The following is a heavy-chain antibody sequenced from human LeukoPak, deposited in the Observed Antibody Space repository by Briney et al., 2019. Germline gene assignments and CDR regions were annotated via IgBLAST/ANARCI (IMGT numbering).Heavy chain of an antibody. CDR1: GGTFSSYA. J-gene: IGHJ4*02. CDR3: ARGMIPSVEGAFDY. Sequence: GASVKVSCKASGGTFSSYAISWVRQAPGQGLEWMGRIIPIVGIANYAQKFQGRVTITADKSTSTAYMVLSRRRSEDTGVYYCARGMIPSVEGAFDYWGQGNLVTVSS. CDR2: IIPIVGIA. D-gene: IGHD3-16*01. V-gene: IGHV1-69*04.